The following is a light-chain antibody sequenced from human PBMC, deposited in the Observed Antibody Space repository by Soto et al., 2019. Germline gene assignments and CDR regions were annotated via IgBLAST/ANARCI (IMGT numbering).Light chain of an antibody. Sequence: DIVMTQSPDSLAVSLGERATINCKSSQSVLYSSNNKNYLAWYQQKPGQPPKLLIYWASTRESGVPDRFSGSGSGTDITLTISSQQAEDVAVYYCQQYYSTPLTFGGWTKVEIK. CDR1: QSVLYSSNNKNY. CDR2: WAS. CDR3: QQYYSTPLT. J-gene: IGKJ4*01. V-gene: IGKV4-1*01.